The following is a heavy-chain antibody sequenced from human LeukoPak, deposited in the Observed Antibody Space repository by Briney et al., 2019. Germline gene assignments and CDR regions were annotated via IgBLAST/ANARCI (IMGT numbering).Heavy chain of an antibody. CDR2: INPNRDGT. CDR3: ARVTMIVVVTSVGVGWFDP. V-gene: IGHV1-2*02. CDR1: GYTFTDYY. J-gene: IGHJ5*02. Sequence: ASVKVSCKASGYTFTDYYMHWVRQAPGQGLEWMGWINPNRDGTNYAQKFQGRVTMTRDTSASTAYMELRSLRSGDTAVYYCARVTMIVVVTSVGVGWFDPWGQGTLVTVSS. D-gene: IGHD3-22*01.